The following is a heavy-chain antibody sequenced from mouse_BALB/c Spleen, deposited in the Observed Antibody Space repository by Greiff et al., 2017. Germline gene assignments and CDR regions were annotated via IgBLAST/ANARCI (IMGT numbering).Heavy chain of an antibody. Sequence: VQLQQSGAELVRPGTSAKVSCKASGYAFTNYLIEWVKQRPGQGLEWIGVINPGSGGTNYNEKFKGKATLTADKSSSTAYMQLSSLTSDDSAVYFCARAFFDYWGQGTTLTVSS. J-gene: IGHJ2*01. CDR1: GYAFTNYL. CDR3: ARAFFDY. V-gene: IGHV1-54*01. CDR2: INPGSGGT.